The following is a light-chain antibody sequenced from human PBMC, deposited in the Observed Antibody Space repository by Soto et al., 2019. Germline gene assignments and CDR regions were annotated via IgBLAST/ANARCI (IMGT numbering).Light chain of an antibody. J-gene: IGLJ1*01. Sequence: QSALTQPPSASGSPGQSVTISCTGTSSDVGGYNYVSWYQQHPGKAPKLMIFEVSRRPSGVPDRFSGSMSGNTASLTVSGLQAEDEADYYCSSYAGSNNLGVFGTGTKVTVL. CDR1: SSDVGGYNY. V-gene: IGLV2-8*01. CDR2: EVS. CDR3: SSYAGSNNLGV.